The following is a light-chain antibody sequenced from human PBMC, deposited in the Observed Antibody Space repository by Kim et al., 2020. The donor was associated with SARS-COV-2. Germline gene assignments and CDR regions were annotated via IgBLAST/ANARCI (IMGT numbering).Light chain of an antibody. J-gene: IGLJ1*01. CDR1: SGYNY. V-gene: IGLV2-8*01. Sequence: ASGSPGQSVTISCTGTSGYNYVSWYQQHPGKAPKPFIYDVTKRPSGVPVRFSGSKSGNTASLTVSGLQAEDEGDYYCSSYAGSSYVFGTGTEVTVL. CDR2: DVT. CDR3: SSYAGSSYV.